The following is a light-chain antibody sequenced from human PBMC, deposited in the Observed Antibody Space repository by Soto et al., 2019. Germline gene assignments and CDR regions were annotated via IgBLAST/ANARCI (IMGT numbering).Light chain of an antibody. CDR2: EVS. Sequence: QSALTQPASVSGSPGQSITISCTGTSSDLGTYHFVSWYQQHPDKAPKLMIYEVSNRPSGVSNRFSGSKSGHTASLTISGLQAEDEADYYCSSYTTSSTRVFGTGTKVTV. CDR3: SSYTTSSTRV. CDR1: SSDLGTYHF. J-gene: IGLJ1*01. V-gene: IGLV2-14*01.